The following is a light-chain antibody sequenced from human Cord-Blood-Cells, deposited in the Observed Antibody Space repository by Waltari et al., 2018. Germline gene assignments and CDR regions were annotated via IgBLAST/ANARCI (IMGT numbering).Light chain of an antibody. Sequence: SALTQPASVSGSPGQSITICCTGTSSDVGGHNYVSWYQQHPGKAPKLMIYDVSNRPSGVSNRVSGSKSGNTASLTISGLQAEDEADYYCSSYTSSSTVVFGGGTKLTVL. CDR1: SSDVGGHNY. J-gene: IGLJ2*01. V-gene: IGLV2-14*01. CDR2: DVS. CDR3: SSYTSSSTVV.